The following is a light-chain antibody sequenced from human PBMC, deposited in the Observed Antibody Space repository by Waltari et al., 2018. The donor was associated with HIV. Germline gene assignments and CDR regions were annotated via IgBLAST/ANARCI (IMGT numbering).Light chain of an antibody. J-gene: IGLJ3*02. V-gene: IGLV3-25*03. CDR2: KGA. CDR1: ALSKQY. CDR3: QSSDYSGSSRV. Sequence: SSELTQPPSVSVCPGQTARTTCSGDALSKQYAFWYHQRPGQAPLLVIYKGAEGRSGIPERFAGSTSGTTVTLTINGVQAEDEADYFCQSSDYSGSSRVFGGGTRLSVL.